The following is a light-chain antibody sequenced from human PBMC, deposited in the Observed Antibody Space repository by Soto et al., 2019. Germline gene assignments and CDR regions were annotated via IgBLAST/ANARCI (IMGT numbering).Light chain of an antibody. CDR1: QSVSSSY. V-gene: IGKV3-20*01. CDR2: GAS. CDR3: QQYGSSPQVYT. J-gene: IGKJ2*01. Sequence: EIVLTQSPGTLSLSPGERATLSCRASQSVSSSYLAWYQQKPGQAPRLLIYGASSRATGIPDRFSGSGSGTDITLTISRLEPEDFAVYYCQQYGSSPQVYTFGQGTKLEIK.